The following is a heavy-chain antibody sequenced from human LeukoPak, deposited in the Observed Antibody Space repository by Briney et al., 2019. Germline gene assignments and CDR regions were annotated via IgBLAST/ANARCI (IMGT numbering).Heavy chain of an antibody. V-gene: IGHV3-30*04. CDR2: ISYDGSNK. J-gene: IGHJ4*02. CDR3: ARGALGATSFGY. D-gene: IGHD1-26*01. Sequence: PGGSLRLSCAASGFTFSSYAMSWVRQAPGKGLEWVAVISYDGSNKYYADSVKGRFTISRDNSKNTLYLQMNSLRAEDTAVYYCARGALGATSFGYWGQGTLVTVSS. CDR1: GFTFSSYA.